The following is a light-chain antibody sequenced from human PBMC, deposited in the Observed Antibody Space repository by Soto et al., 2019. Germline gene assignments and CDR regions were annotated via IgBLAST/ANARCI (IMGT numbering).Light chain of an antibody. J-gene: IGLJ3*02. CDR1: SSDIGRNV. CDR2: MNN. Sequence: QSLLTQPPSAYGTPGQRVTISCSGGSSDIGRNVVYWYQHLPGTAPKLDIYMNNQRPSGVPDRVSGSKSGTAASLAISVLQSENEAHYYCATWDDNRNVCVFRGGTQVTVL. V-gene: IGLV1-44*01. CDR3: ATWDDNRNVCV.